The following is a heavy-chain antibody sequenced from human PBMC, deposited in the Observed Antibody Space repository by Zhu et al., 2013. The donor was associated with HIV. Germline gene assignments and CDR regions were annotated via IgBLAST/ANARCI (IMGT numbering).Heavy chain of an antibody. J-gene: IGHJ4*02. Sequence: QVTVMQSEAVVKKPGSSVRVSCKSTGDSFSHYAMNWVRQAPGQGFEWMGGIIPAFGVLNYAQRFQGRITISASEETSSDFLDLRSLTPGDTAIYYCARREKASDNSGLFDYWGQGTLVTVSS. CDR2: IIPAFGVL. D-gene: IGHD1-26*01. CDR1: GDSFSHYA. V-gene: IGHV1-69*01. CDR3: ARREKASDNSGLFDY.